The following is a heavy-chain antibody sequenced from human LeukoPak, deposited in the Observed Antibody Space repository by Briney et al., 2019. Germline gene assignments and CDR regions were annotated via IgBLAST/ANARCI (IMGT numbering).Heavy chain of an antibody. CDR2: IYYSGST. CDR3: ARDRAAAARAMYAFDI. CDR1: GGSISSGGYY. J-gene: IGHJ3*02. Sequence: PSETLSLTCTVSGGSISSGGYYWSWIRQHPGKGLESIGYIYYSGSTYYNPSLKSRVTISVDTSKNQFSLKLSSVTAADTAVYYCARDRAAAARAMYAFDIWGQGTMVTVSS. D-gene: IGHD6-13*01. V-gene: IGHV4-31*03.